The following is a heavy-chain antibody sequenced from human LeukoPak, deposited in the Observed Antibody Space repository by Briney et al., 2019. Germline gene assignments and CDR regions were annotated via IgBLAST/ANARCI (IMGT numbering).Heavy chain of an antibody. D-gene: IGHD3-9*01. Sequence: GASVRVSCKAFGYTFTSYYMHWVRQAPGQGLEWMGIINPSGGSTSYAQKFQGRVTMTRDTSTSTVYMELSSLRSEDTAVYYCARQTPTDPDILTGYLEPFIDYWGQGTLVTVSS. J-gene: IGHJ4*02. V-gene: IGHV1-46*01. CDR3: ARQTPTDPDILTGYLEPFIDY. CDR2: INPSGGST. CDR1: GYTFTSYY.